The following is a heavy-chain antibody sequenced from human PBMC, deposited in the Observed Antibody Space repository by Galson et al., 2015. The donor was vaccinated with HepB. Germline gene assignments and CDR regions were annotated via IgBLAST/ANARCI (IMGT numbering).Heavy chain of an antibody. Sequence: ETLSLTCTVSGGSVSSGGYYWSWIRQPPGKGLEWIGYIYYSGTTNYNPSLKSRVTMSVDTSKNQFSLKLSSVTAADTAVYYCARGPIRDGYNYYYNYGMDVWGQGTTVTVSS. D-gene: IGHD5-24*01. CDR1: GGSVSSGGYY. J-gene: IGHJ6*02. V-gene: IGHV4-61*08. CDR3: ARGPIRDGYNYYYNYGMDV. CDR2: IYYSGTT.